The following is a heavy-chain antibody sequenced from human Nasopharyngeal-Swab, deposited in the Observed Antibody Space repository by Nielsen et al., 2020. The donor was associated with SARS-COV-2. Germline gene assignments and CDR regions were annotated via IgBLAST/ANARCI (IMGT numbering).Heavy chain of an antibody. V-gene: IGHV4-38-2*01. Sequence: SETLSLTCAVSGYSISSGYYWGWIRQPPGKGLEWIGSIYHSGSTYYNPSLKSRVTISVGTSKNQFSLKLSSVTAADTAVYYCARRYGDFWSGHYFDYWGQGTLVTVSS. CDR3: ARRYGDFWSGHYFDY. J-gene: IGHJ4*02. D-gene: IGHD3-3*01. CDR1: GYSISSGYY. CDR2: IYHSGST.